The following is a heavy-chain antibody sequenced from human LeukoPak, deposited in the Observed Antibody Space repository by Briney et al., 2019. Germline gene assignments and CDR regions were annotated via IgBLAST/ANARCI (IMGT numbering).Heavy chain of an antibody. V-gene: IGHV3-74*01. CDR2: INTDGSTT. J-gene: IGHJ4*02. D-gene: IGHD2-2*01. CDR3: AREGYCSRTSCYPDY. CDR1: GFTVNSFW. Sequence: GGSLRLSCAASGFTVNSFWMQWVRQAPGKGLVWVSRINTDGSTTRYADSVKGRFTISKDSAKNTLYLQMNSLRAEDTAFYYCAREGYCSRTSCYPDYWGQGALVTVSS.